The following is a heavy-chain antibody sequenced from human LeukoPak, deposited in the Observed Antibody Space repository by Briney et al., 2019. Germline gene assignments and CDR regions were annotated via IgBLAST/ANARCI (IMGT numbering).Heavy chain of an antibody. CDR2: ISSGGSYM. J-gene: IGHJ2*01. Sequence: GGSLRLSCAASGVAFSGYGVNWGRQAPGKGLKWCSSISSGGSYMYYADSLKGRFTISRDNAKNSLYLQMNSLRAEDTAVYYCARVGAKGGWYFDLWGRGTLVTVSS. CDR3: ARVGAKGGWYFDL. CDR1: GVAFSGYG. V-gene: IGHV3-21*01. D-gene: IGHD3-10*01.